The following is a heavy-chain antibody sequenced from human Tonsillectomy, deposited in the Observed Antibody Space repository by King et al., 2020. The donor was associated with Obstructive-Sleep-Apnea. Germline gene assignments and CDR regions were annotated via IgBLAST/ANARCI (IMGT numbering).Heavy chain of an antibody. V-gene: IGHV4-59*08. CDR2: IYYSGTT. Sequence: VQLQESVPGLVKPSETLSLTCTVSGGSINNYYWSWIRQPPGKGLEWIGYIYYSGTTNYNPSLKSRVTISLDTSKTQFSLKLSSVTAADTAVYYCSTGGYCSSTSCLGDYWGQGTLVTVSS. CDR3: STGGYCSSTSCLGDY. J-gene: IGHJ4*02. CDR1: GGSINNYY. D-gene: IGHD2-2*01.